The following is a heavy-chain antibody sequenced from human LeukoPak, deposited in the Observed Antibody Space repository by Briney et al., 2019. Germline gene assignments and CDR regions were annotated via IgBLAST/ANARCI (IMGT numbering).Heavy chain of an antibody. V-gene: IGHV3-33*01. Sequence: PGGSLRLSCAASGFTFSDYGMHWVRQAPGKGLEWVSLIYYDGSNEYYADSVKGRFTISRDNSRNTLYLQMNSLRVEDTAVYYCARDRATRYFDYWGQGTLVTVSS. CDR1: GFTFSDYG. CDR2: IYYDGSNE. CDR3: ARDRATRYFDY. D-gene: IGHD2-15*01. J-gene: IGHJ4*02.